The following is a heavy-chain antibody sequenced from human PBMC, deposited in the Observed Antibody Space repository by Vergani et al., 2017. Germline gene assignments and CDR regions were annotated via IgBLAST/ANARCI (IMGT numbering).Heavy chain of an antibody. V-gene: IGHV4-34*01. CDR1: GRSLRGYY. Sequence: QVQLQQWGPGLLKPSETLSLTCAVYGRSLRGYYWSWIRLAPGKGLEWIGEINHSGTINYNPTLKSPFNVSIDTSRDHFSLKLRSVSAADTAVYFCARRAERWETLLRDDFDVWGQGTFVTVSP. CDR3: ARRAERWETLLRDDFDV. J-gene: IGHJ3*01. CDR2: INHSGTI. D-gene: IGHD1-26*01.